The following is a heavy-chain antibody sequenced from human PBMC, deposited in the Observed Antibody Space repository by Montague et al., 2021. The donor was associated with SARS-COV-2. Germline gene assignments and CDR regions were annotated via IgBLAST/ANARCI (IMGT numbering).Heavy chain of an antibody. CDR3: ARHTYYYGSWSYWFDP. V-gene: IGHV4-39*01. CDR2: NYYSGST. Sequence: SETLSLTCTVSGGSISSSSYYWGWIRLPPGKELDGIGRNYYSGSTYYYPSLKSSVTISVDTSKNQFYLKLSSVTAADTDVYYCARHTYYYGSWSYWFDPWGQGTLVTVSS. D-gene: IGHD3-10*01. CDR1: GGSISSSSYY. J-gene: IGHJ5*02.